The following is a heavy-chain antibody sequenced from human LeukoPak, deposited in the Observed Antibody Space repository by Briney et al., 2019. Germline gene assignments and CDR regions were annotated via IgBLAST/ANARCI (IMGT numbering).Heavy chain of an antibody. CDR2: TYYRSKLFN. V-gene: IGHV6-1*01. J-gene: IGHJ5*02. D-gene: IGHD3-22*01. CDR1: GDSFSSNSAA. CDR3: ARISYYDVGP. Sequence: SQTLSLTCAISGDSFSSNSAAWNWFRQSPSRGLEWLGRTYYRSKLFNDYAVSVKSRITINPDTSKNQFSLQLNSVTPEDTAVYYCARISYYDVGPWGQGTLVTVSS.